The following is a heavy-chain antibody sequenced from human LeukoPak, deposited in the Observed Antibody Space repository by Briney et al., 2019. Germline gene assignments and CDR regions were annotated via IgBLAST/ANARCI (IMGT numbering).Heavy chain of an antibody. CDR2: ITGTGGNT. V-gene: IGHV3-23*01. J-gene: IGHJ4*02. Sequence: PGGSLRLSCAGSGFTFNTYAMSWVRQAPGKGLEWVSGITGTGGNTYYADSVKGRFTISRVNSKNTLYLQMNSLRAEDTAVYYCARLITQRGLDYWGQGTLVTVSS. CDR3: ARLITQRGLDY. CDR1: GFTFNTYA. D-gene: IGHD2-8*01.